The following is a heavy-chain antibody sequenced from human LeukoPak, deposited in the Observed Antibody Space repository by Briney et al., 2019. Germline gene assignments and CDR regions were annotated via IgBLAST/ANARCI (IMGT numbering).Heavy chain of an antibody. V-gene: IGHV3-7*01. J-gene: IGHJ6*03. Sequence: GGSLRLSCAASGFTFSSYWMSWVRQAPGKGLEWVANIKQDGSEKYYVDSVKGRFTISRDNAKNSLYLQMNSLRVEDTAVYYCARGQLELLSDYYYYMDVWGKGTTVTVSS. D-gene: IGHD1-1*01. CDR2: IKQDGSEK. CDR1: GFTFSSYW. CDR3: ARGQLELLSDYYYYMDV.